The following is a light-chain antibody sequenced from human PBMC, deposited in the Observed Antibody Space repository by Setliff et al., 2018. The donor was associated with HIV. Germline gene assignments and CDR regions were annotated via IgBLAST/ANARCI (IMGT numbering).Light chain of an antibody. CDR2: DVS. CDR1: SSDIGAYNF. V-gene: IGLV2-14*03. CDR3: TSYTRSSTYV. J-gene: IGLJ1*01. Sequence: QSVLAQPASVSGSPGQSITISCTGTSSDIGAYNFVSWYQQYPGTAHQLLIYDVSKRPSGVSDRFSGSKSGNTASLTISGLRSEDEADYYCTSYTRSSTYVFGTGTKSPS.